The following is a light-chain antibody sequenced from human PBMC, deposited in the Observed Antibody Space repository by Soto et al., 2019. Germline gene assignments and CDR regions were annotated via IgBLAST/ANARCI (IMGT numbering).Light chain of an antibody. CDR3: QQHGTSPIT. J-gene: IGKJ5*01. Sequence: ERERMESPATLSVSQGERATLSCRASQSVSSNLAWYHQKPGQAPRLLIYGASTRATGIPARFSGSGSGTDSTLTISRLEPDDFAVYYCQQHGTSPITFAQGTRLAIK. CDR2: GAS. V-gene: IGKV3D-15*02. CDR1: QSVSSN.